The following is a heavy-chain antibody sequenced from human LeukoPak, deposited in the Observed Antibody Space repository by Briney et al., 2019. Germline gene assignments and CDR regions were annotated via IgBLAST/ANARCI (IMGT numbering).Heavy chain of an antibody. CDR3: ARLALAVAGTNYHYYMDV. CDR2: SLYSGST. CDR1: GGSISSSSYY. Sequence: PSETLSLTCTVSGGSISSSSYYWSWIRQPPGKGLEWIGYSLYSGSTNYNPSLKSRLTISLDTSKNHFSLKLRSVTAADTAVYYCARLALAVAGTNYHYYMDVWGKGTTVTISS. V-gene: IGHV4-61*03. D-gene: IGHD6-19*01. J-gene: IGHJ6*03.